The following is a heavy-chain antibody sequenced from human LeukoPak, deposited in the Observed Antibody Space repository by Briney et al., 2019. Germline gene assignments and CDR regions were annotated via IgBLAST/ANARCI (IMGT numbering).Heavy chain of an antibody. Sequence: GASVKVSCKASGYTFTNYAMHWVRQAPGQRLEWMGWINAGNGNAKYSQKFQGRVTITRDTSASTAYMELSSLRSEDTAVHYCARYCSSTSCYLPDYYYGMDVWGQGTTVTVSS. CDR3: ARYCSSTSCYLPDYYYGMDV. CDR1: GYTFTNYA. D-gene: IGHD2-2*01. CDR2: INAGNGNA. J-gene: IGHJ6*02. V-gene: IGHV1-3*01.